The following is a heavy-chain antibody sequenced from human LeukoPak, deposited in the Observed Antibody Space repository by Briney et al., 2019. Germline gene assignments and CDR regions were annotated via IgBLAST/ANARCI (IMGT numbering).Heavy chain of an antibody. CDR3: ARVGTGVVAATSAFHY. CDR1: GYTFASYG. Sequence: ASVKVSCKASGYTFASYGISWVRQAPGQGLEWTGWISAYNGNTNYAQKVQGRVTMTTDTSTTTAYMELRSLRSDDTALYYCARVGTGVVAATSAFHYWGQGTLVTVSS. V-gene: IGHV1-18*01. CDR2: ISAYNGNT. J-gene: IGHJ4*02. D-gene: IGHD2-15*01.